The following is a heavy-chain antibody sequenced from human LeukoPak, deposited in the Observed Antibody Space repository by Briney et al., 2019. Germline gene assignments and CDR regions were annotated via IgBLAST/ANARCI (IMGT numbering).Heavy chain of an antibody. CDR3: ARESYSSSWYVRETYFDY. D-gene: IGHD6-13*01. Sequence: GSSVKVSCKASGCTFSSYAISWVRQAPGQGLEWMGGIIPIFGTANYAQKFQGRVTITTDESTSTAYMELSSLRSEDTAVYYCARESYSSSWYVRETYFDYWGQGTLVTVSS. V-gene: IGHV1-69*05. CDR2: IIPIFGTA. J-gene: IGHJ4*02. CDR1: GCTFSSYA.